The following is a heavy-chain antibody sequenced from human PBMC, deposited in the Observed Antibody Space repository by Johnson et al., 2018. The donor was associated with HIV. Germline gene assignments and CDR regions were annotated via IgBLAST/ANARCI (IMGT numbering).Heavy chain of an antibody. CDR3: ARDDYYDTSNHLDI. J-gene: IGHJ3*02. CDR2: ISYDGSNK. D-gene: IGHD3-22*01. V-gene: IGHV3-30-3*01. CDR1: GFTFSSYD. Sequence: QVQLVESGGGVVQPGRSLRLSCAASGFTFSSYDMHWVRQAPGKGMEWVAVISYDGSNKYYADSVKGRFTISRDNAKNSLYLQMNSLRAEDTAMYYCARDDYYDTSNHLDIWGQGTMVTVSS.